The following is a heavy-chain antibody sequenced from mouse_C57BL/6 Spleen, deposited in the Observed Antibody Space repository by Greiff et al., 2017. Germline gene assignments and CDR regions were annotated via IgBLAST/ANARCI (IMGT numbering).Heavy chain of an antibody. CDR1: GYAFSSYW. D-gene: IGHD5-1*01. V-gene: IGHV1-80*01. J-gene: IGHJ2*01. CDR3: TRVESNYVDY. Sequence: VQLVESGAELVKPGASVKLSCKASGYAFSSYWMNWVKQRPGKGLEWIGQICPGDGDTTYNGKFKGKATLTADKSYRTAYVQLRSLTSEDSAVYFCTRVESNYVDYWGQGTTLTVSS. CDR2: ICPGDGDT.